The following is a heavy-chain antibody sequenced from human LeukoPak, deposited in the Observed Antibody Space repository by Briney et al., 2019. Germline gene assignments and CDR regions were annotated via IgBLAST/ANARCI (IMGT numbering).Heavy chain of an antibody. CDR2: IYTTGTT. Sequence: SETLSLICTVSSGSISSYFWGWVRQPPGKGLEWIGRIYTTGTTHYNPSLKSRVTMSIDTSTNQFPLNLRSMTAADTAVYYCGRQGYTASHYFLDFWSQGTLVAVS. CDR3: GRQGYTASHYFLDF. V-gene: IGHV4-4*07. J-gene: IGHJ4*02. CDR1: SGSISSYF. D-gene: IGHD2-2*02.